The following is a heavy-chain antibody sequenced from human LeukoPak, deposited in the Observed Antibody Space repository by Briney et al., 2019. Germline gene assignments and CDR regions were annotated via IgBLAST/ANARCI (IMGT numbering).Heavy chain of an antibody. D-gene: IGHD5-24*01. CDR1: GGSISSYY. V-gene: IGHV4-4*07. CDR3: ARGLFDMNTIRPFPFDL. J-gene: IGHJ4*02. Sequence: SETLSLTCTVSGGSISSYYWSWIRQPAGKGLEWIGRIYTSGSTNYNPSLKSRVTMSVGTSKNQFSLKLNSVTAADTAVYYCARGLFDMNTIRPFPFDLWGQGTLVTVSS. CDR2: IYTSGST.